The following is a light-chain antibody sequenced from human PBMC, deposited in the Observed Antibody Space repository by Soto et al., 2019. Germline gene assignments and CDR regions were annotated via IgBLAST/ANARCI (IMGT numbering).Light chain of an antibody. V-gene: IGKV3-20*01. CDR1: QSISSSY. Sequence: EIVLTQSPGTLSLSPGERATLSCRASQSISSSYLAWYQQKPGQAPRLLIYAASSRATGIPDRFSGSGSGTDFTLTISRLEPEEFSVDYCQQYGSSSYTFGQGTQLEIK. CDR3: QQYGSSSYT. CDR2: AAS. J-gene: IGKJ2*01.